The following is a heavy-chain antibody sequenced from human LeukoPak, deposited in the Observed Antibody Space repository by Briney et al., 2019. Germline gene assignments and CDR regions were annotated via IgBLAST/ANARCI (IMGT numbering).Heavy chain of an antibody. D-gene: IGHD3-16*01. V-gene: IGHV1-69*13. Sequence: SVKVSCKASGGTFSSYAISWVRRAPGQGLEWMGGIIPIFGTANYAQKFQGRVTITADESTSTAYMELSSLRSEDTAVYYCARGGRALITPIDYWGQGTLVTVSS. CDR1: GGTFSSYA. CDR2: IIPIFGTA. J-gene: IGHJ4*02. CDR3: ARGGRALITPIDY.